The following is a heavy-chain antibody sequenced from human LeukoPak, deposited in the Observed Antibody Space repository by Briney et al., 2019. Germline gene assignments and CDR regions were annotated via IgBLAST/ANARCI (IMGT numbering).Heavy chain of an antibody. CDR3: AKGAAAGLYYYGMDV. CDR2: ISGSGGST. J-gene: IGHJ6*04. CDR1: GFTFSSYA. V-gene: IGHV3-23*01. Sequence: GGSLRLSCAASGFTFSSYAMSWVRQVPGKGLEWVSAISGSGGSTYYADSVKGRFTISRDNSKNTLYLQMNSLRAEDTAVYYCAKGAAAGLYYYGMDVWGKGTTVTVSS. D-gene: IGHD6-13*01.